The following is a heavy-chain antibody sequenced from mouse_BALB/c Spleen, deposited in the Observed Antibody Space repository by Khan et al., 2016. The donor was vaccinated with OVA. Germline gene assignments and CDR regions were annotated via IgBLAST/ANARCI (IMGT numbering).Heavy chain of an antibody. CDR2: ISYSGST. Sequence: EVKLVESGPGLVKPSQSLSLTCNVTGYSITSGYGWNWIRQFPGNKLEWMGYISYSGSTNYNPSLKSRISITRDTSKNQFFLQLNSVTTEDTATYYCARTARIKYWGQGTTLTVSS. CDR1: GYSITSGYG. V-gene: IGHV3-2*02. J-gene: IGHJ2*01. CDR3: ARTARIKY. D-gene: IGHD1-2*01.